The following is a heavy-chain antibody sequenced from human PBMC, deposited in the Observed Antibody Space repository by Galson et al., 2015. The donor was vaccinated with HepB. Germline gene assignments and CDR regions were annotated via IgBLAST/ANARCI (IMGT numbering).Heavy chain of an antibody. D-gene: IGHD3-22*01. CDR1: GFTFSRYS. CDR3: ASSYDSSGYHAFDL. V-gene: IGHV3-21*01. J-gene: IGHJ3*01. CDR2: ISSSSSYI. Sequence: SLRLSCAVSGFTFSRYSMNWVRQAPGKGLEWVSSISSSSSYIYYADSVKGRFTISRDNAKNSLYLQMNGLRVEDTAVYYCASSYDSSGYHAFDLWGQGTMVTVSS.